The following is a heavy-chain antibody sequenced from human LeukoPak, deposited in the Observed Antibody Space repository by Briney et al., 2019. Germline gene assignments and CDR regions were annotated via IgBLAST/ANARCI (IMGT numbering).Heavy chain of an antibody. CDR3: ARLSGYDTGY. Sequence: GGSLRLSCAASGFTFSGYSMNWVRQAPGKGLEWVSYISSSSSTIYYADSVKGRFTISRDNAKNSLYLQMNSLRAEDTAVYYCARLSGYDTGYWGQGTLVTVSS. D-gene: IGHD5-12*01. V-gene: IGHV3-48*01. CDR1: GFTFSGYS. CDR2: ISSSSSTI. J-gene: IGHJ4*02.